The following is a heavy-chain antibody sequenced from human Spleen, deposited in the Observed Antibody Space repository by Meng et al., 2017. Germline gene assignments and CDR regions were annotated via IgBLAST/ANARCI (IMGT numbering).Heavy chain of an antibody. CDR2: IIPMFGTT. D-gene: IGHD1/OR15-1a*01. CDR3: ARDEGDNWNNDYYYGMDV. J-gene: IGHJ6*02. CDR1: GGTFGSFA. Sequence: SVKVSCKASGGTFGSFAISWVRQASGQGLEWMGGIIPMFGTTKYAQKFQGRVTITADKSTGTAYMELSSLRSEDTAVYYCARDEGDNWNNDYYYGMDVWGQGTTVTVSS. V-gene: IGHV1-69*06.